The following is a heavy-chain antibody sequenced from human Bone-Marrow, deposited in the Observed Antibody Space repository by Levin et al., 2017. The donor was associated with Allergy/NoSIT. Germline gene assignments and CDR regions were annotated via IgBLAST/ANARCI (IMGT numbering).Heavy chain of an antibody. J-gene: IGHJ3*02. CDR2: LSWNSGTI. Sequence: QPGGSLRLSCSASGFNFDDFAMHWVRQAPGKGLEWVSGLSWNSGTIGFADSVKGRFTISRDNGKQSVYLQMNSLTSEDTGLYHCAKARLGCSGGACYLRDAFDSWGLGTMVTVSS. D-gene: IGHD2-21*02. CDR1: GFNFDDFA. V-gene: IGHV3-9*01. CDR3: AKARLGCSGGACYLRDAFDS.